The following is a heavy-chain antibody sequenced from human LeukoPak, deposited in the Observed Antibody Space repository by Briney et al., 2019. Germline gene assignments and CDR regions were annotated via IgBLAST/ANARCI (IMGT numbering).Heavy chain of an antibody. Sequence: GWAVRVSCVGCGCIFSTYTRNWVGQAGGKGLEWVSSISCSSNNIYYADSVKGRFTISRDNAMNSVHLQMNSLRVEDTAVYYCARGYQRPDYWGQGTLITVSS. CDR3: ARGYQRPDY. V-gene: IGHV3-21*01. D-gene: IGHD2-2*01. CDR1: GCIFSTYT. J-gene: IGHJ4*02. CDR2: ISCSSNNI.